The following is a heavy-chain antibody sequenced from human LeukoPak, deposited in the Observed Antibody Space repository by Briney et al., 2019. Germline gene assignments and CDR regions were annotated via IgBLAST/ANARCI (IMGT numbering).Heavy chain of an antibody. V-gene: IGHV4-39*07. J-gene: IGHJ5*02. D-gene: IGHD4-17*01. Sequence: PSETLSLTCAVSGASISGSGYYLGWIRQPPGKGLEWIGNIYYTGSTYYNASLQSRVTISIDTSKNQFSLRLNSVTAADTAVYYCARGLGGAPTTVLSWGQGTLVTVSS. CDR2: IYYTGST. CDR1: GASISGSGYY. CDR3: ARGLGGAPTTVLS.